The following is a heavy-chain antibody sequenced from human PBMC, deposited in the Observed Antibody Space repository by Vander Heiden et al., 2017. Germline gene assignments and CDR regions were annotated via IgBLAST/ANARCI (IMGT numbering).Heavy chain of an antibody. CDR1: GFTFSSYS. CDR3: ASRRWLGELPDY. J-gene: IGHJ4*02. CDR2: ISSSSSYI. V-gene: IGHV3-21*01. D-gene: IGHD3-10*01. Sequence: ELQLVESGGGLVKPGGSLRLSCAASGFTFSSYSMNWVRQARGKGLEWVSSISSSSSYIYYADAVKGRFTISRDNAKKSLYLKMTSMRAEDTGVYYFASRRWLGELPDYWGQGTMVTVYS.